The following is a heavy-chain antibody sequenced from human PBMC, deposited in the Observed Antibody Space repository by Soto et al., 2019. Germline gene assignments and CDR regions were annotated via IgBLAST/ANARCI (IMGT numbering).Heavy chain of an antibody. V-gene: IGHV3-23*01. D-gene: IGHD3-16*01. J-gene: IGHJ4*02. Sequence: EVQLLESGGGLVQPGGSLRLSCEASGFTFSSYAMSWVRQAPGRGLEWVSAIRGSGDSTDYADSVKGRFTISRDNSDNALYLQMSSLRVDDKGVYYGVKVDGPNVGWGRWVFDHWGQGTLVNVSS. CDR3: VKVDGPNVGWGRWVFDH. CDR1: GFTFSSYA. CDR2: IRGSGDST.